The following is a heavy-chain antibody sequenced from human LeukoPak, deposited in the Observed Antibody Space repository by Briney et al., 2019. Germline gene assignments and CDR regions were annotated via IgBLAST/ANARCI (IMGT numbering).Heavy chain of an antibody. Sequence: SETLSLTCAVYGGSFSGYYWTWIRQTPEKGLEWIGEMSPSGSTSYNPSLKSRVTIPVDTSKNQFSLKLSSVTAADTAVYYCARGRQDVTMIVVVMTAVSYYLDVWGKGTTVTVS. J-gene: IGHJ6*03. CDR3: ARGRQDVTMIVVVMTAVSYYLDV. CDR2: MSPSGST. V-gene: IGHV4-34*01. CDR1: GGSFSGYY. D-gene: IGHD3-22*01.